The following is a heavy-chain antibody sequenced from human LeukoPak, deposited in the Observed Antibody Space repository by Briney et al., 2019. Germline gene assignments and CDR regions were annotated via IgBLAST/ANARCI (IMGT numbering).Heavy chain of an antibody. J-gene: IGHJ4*02. CDR1: GFTFSSYA. CDR3: ARGAGDY. Sequence: GGSLRLSCAASGFTFSSYAMHWVRQAPGKGLEWVAVISYDGSNIYYADSVKGRFTISRDNSKNTLYLQMNSLRAEDTAVYYCARGAGDYWGQGTLVTVSS. CDR2: ISYDGSNI. D-gene: IGHD6-19*01. V-gene: IGHV3-30*04.